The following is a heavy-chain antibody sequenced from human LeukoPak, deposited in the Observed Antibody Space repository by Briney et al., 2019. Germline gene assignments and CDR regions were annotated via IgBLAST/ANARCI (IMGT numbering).Heavy chain of an antibody. Sequence: PSQTLSLTCTVSGGSISSGSYYWSWIRQPPGKGLEWIGYIYDSGSTNYNPSLKSRVTISVDTSKNQFSLKLSSVTAADTAVYYCARDERWLQFEGFDYWGQGTLVTVSS. J-gene: IGHJ4*02. V-gene: IGHV4-61*01. CDR3: ARDERWLQFEGFDY. D-gene: IGHD5-24*01. CDR2: IYDSGST. CDR1: GGSISSGSYY.